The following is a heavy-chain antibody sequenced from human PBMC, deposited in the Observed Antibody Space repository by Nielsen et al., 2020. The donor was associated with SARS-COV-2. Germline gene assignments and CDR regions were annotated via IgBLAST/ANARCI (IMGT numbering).Heavy chain of an antibody. J-gene: IGHJ3*01. Sequence: GESLKISCAASGFTFSSYWMHWVRQSPGKGLSWVARINSDGSSTRYADSVEGRFTISRDNAKNTLYLQMDSLRAEDTAVYYCASASAHVWGQGTMVTVSS. CDR3: ASASAHV. CDR2: INSDGSST. V-gene: IGHV3-74*01. D-gene: IGHD3-16*01. CDR1: GFTFSSYW.